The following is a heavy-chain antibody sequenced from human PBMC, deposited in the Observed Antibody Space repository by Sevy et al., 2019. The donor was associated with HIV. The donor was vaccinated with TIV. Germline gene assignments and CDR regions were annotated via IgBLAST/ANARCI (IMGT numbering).Heavy chain of an antibody. V-gene: IGHV4-39*01. Sequence: SETLSLTCTVSGGSISSSSYYWGWIRQPPWKGLEWIGSIYYSGSTYYNPSLKSRVTISVDTSKNQFSLKLSSVTAADTAVYYCARGLGYCSSTSCYGGFDPWGQGTLVTVSS. CDR2: IYYSGST. J-gene: IGHJ5*02. D-gene: IGHD2-2*01. CDR3: ARGLGYCSSTSCYGGFDP. CDR1: GGSISSSSYY.